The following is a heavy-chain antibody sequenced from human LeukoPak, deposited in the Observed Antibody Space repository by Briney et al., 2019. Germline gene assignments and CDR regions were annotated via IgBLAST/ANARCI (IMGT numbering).Heavy chain of an antibody. D-gene: IGHD3-10*01. J-gene: IGHJ4*02. Sequence: PGGSLRLSCAASGFTFSSYAMSWVRQAPGKGLEWVSAISGSGGSTYYAVPVKGRFTISRANSKTTLYLQMTSLRAENTAGDYFAKEGRGELQYYFNYWGEGTLVTV. CDR2: ISGSGGST. CDR3: AKEGRGELQYYFNY. V-gene: IGHV3-23*01. CDR1: GFTFSSYA.